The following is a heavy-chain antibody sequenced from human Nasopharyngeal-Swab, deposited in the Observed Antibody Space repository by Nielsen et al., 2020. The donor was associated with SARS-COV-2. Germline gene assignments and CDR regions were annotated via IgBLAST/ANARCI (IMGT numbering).Heavy chain of an antibody. Sequence: ASVKVSCKAFGYSFTRYNIHWVRQAPGQGLEWMGIINPSGGSTTYAQKFQDRVTMTRDTFTSTVYMELTSLRSEDTAMYYCARQLTNDSSGYYYEYWGQGTLVTVSS. CDR2: INPSGGST. V-gene: IGHV1-46*01. CDR3: ARQLTNDSSGYYYEY. J-gene: IGHJ4*02. CDR1: GYSFTRYN. D-gene: IGHD3-22*01.